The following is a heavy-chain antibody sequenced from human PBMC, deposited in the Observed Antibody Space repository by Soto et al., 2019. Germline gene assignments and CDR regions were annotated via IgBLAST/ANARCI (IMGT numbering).Heavy chain of an antibody. CDR1: GFTFSAYG. J-gene: IGHJ4*02. V-gene: IGHV3-33*01. CDR2: IWFDGSNR. D-gene: IGHD5-18*01. Sequence: QVQLVESGGGVVQPGRSLRLSCAASGFTFSAYGMHWVRQAPGKGLEWVAVIWFDGSNRYYADSVKGRFTISRDNSKNTLYLQMNSLRAEDTAVYSCARTVDAAMAPMCDYWGQGTLVTVSS. CDR3: ARTVDAAMAPMCDY.